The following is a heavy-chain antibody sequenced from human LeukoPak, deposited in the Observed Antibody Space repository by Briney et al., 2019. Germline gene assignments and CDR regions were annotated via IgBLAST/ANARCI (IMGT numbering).Heavy chain of an antibody. CDR3: ARDCSSVRRGEVSYH. CDR2: ISAYSGNT. CDR1: GYTFTNYC. D-gene: IGHD3-10*01. Sequence: ASVKVSCKSSGYTFTNYCISWVRQPPAHGREWMGCISAYSGNTYTAQTLQDRVTMTKDTSTNKAYMELRSLRSNDTAVYYCARDCSSVRRGEVSYHGGEGTLVTVS. V-gene: IGHV1-18*01. J-gene: IGHJ4*02.